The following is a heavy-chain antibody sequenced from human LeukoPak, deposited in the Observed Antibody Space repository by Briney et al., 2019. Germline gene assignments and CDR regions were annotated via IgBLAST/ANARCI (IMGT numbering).Heavy chain of an antibody. CDR1: GGSINTYY. CDR2: IYYSGST. J-gene: IGHJ5*02. Sequence: SETLSLTCTVSGGSINTYYWSWIRQPPGKGLEWLGYIYYSGSTKYNPSLKSRVTISVDTSKNQFSLRLNSVTTADTAVYYCARAPYYDIWSGYSDNYFDPWGQGTLVTVSS. CDR3: ARAPYYDIWSGYSDNYFDP. D-gene: IGHD3-3*01. V-gene: IGHV4-59*01.